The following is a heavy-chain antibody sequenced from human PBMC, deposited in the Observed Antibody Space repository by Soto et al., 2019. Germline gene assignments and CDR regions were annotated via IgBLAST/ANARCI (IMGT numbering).Heavy chain of an antibody. Sequence: SETLSLTCTVSGGSISSSSYYWGWIRQPPGKGLEWIGSIYYSGSTYYNPSLKSRVTISVDTSKNQFSLKLSSVTAADTAVYYCARQRKWELHNWFDPWGQGTLVTVSS. J-gene: IGHJ5*02. CDR1: GGSISSSSYY. V-gene: IGHV4-39*01. CDR2: IYYSGST. CDR3: ARQRKWELHNWFDP. D-gene: IGHD1-26*01.